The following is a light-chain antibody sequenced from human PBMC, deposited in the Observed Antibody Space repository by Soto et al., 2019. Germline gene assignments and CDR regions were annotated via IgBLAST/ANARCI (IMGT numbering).Light chain of an antibody. V-gene: IGLV7-46*01. CDR1: TGGVTSGHW. Sequence: QAVVTQEPSMTVSPGGTVTLTCGSGTGGVTSGHWPYWFQQKAGQAPRTLIYDATNKHSWTPVRFSGSLLGGKAALTLSGAQPEDEAEYYCSLSFGGTVVFGGGTKLTVL. J-gene: IGLJ2*01. CDR3: SLSFGGTVV. CDR2: DAT.